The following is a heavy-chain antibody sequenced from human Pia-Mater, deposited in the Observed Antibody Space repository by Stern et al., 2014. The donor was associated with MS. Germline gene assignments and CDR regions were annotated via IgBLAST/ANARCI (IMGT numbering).Heavy chain of an antibody. CDR3: ARDGDFGSNYGMDV. D-gene: IGHD2-21*02. V-gene: IGHV1-69*06. Sequence: MQLVESGAELKKPGSSVKVSCKASGGTFSSYGISWVRQAPGQGIERMGGVIPLFGTANYARRFQGRVTMTADISTSTAYMELSSLRSEDTAVYYCARDGDFGSNYGMDVWGQGTTVTVAS. CDR1: GGTFSSYG. CDR2: VIPLFGTA. J-gene: IGHJ6*02.